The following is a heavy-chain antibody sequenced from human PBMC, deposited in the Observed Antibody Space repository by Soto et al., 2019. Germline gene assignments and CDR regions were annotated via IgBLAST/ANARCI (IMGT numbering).Heavy chain of an antibody. CDR1: GGSISSSSYY. V-gene: IGHV4-39*01. Sequence: QLQLQESGPGLVKPSETLSLTCTVSGGSISSSSYYWGWIRQPPGKGLEWIGSIYDSGSTCYNSSLRRRVTISVDTSKNQFSLKLSSVTAADTAVYYCAGGHDYDFWSGYYLSWGQGTLVTVSS. CDR3: AGGHDYDFWSGYYLS. D-gene: IGHD3-3*01. J-gene: IGHJ4*02. CDR2: IYDSGST.